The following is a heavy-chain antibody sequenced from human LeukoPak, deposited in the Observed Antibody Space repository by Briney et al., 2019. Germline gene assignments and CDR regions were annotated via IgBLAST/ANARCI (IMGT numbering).Heavy chain of an antibody. CDR1: GFSFSGFY. CDR3: AKEARGSGRDFDY. CDR2: IGTRSNPI. Sequence: GGSLRLSCEASGFSFSGFYMSWIRQAPGLGLEWISYIGTRSNPIYYAESVKGRFTMSRDDAKNSVYLELNSLRDEDTAVYFGAKEARGSGRDFDYWGQGILVTVSS. V-gene: IGHV3-11*01. J-gene: IGHJ4*02. D-gene: IGHD1-26*01.